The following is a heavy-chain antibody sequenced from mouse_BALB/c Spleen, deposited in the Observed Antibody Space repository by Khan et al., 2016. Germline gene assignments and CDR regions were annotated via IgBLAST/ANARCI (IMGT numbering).Heavy chain of an antibody. D-gene: IGHD2-14*01. CDR2: ISYSGST. CDR1: GYSITSDYA. CDR3: ASLYYRGPRYYFDY. V-gene: IGHV3-2*02. Sequence: EVQLQESGPGLVKPSQSLSLTCTVTGYSITSDYAWNWIRQFPGNKLEWMGYISYSGSTSYNPSLKSRISITRDTSKNQFFLQLNSVTTEDTATYYCASLYYRGPRYYFDYWGQGTTLTVSS. J-gene: IGHJ2*01.